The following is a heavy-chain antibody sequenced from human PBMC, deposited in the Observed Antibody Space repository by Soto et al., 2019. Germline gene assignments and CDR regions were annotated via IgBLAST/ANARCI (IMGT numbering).Heavy chain of an antibody. CDR2: IYHSGST. Sequence: QTLSVSSAVSGGSISSGGYCCSWIRQPPGKGLEWIGYIYHSGSTYYNPSLKSRFTISVDRSKNQLSLKLGSLTAADTAVSYCASEYGIAWFDHCGQGTLLTVSS. J-gene: IGHJ5*02. CDR1: GGSISSGGYC. V-gene: IGHV4-30-2*01. CDR3: ASEYGIAWFDH. D-gene: IGHD2-21*01.